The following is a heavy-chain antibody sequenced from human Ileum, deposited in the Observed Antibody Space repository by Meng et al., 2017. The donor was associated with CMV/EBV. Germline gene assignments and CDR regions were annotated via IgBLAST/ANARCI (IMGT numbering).Heavy chain of an antibody. CDR1: EFTFISCW. Sequence: LSCAVSEFTFISCWMHWVRQAPGKGLVWISRINSDGRGTTYADSVKGRFTISRDNAKNTLYLQMNSLRAEDTAVYYCARGNAHAFDYWGQGTLVTVSS. J-gene: IGHJ4*02. D-gene: IGHD1-1*01. CDR3: ARGNAHAFDY. CDR2: INSDGRGT. V-gene: IGHV3-74*01.